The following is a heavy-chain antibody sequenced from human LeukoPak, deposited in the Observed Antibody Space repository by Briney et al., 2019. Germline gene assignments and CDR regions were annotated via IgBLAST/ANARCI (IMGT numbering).Heavy chain of an antibody. J-gene: IGHJ4*02. CDR3: AKDRTPVAGFFDY. CDR1: GFTFSSYA. Sequence: GGSLRLSCAASGFTFSSYAMNWVRQAPGKGLEWVSSISDSGGSTYCTDSVKGRFTTSRDASKNTLHLHMSSLRAEDTAVYYCAKDRTPVAGFFDYWGQGTLVTVSS. D-gene: IGHD6-19*01. CDR2: ISDSGGST. V-gene: IGHV3-23*01.